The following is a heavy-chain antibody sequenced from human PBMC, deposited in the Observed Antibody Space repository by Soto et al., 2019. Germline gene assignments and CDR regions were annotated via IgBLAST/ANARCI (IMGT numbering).Heavy chain of an antibody. D-gene: IGHD2-2*01. J-gene: IGHJ3*02. V-gene: IGHV3-64*01. Sequence: GGSLRLSCAASGFTFSSYAMHWVRQAPGKGLEYVSAISSNGGSTYYANSVKGRFTISRDNSKNTLYLQMGSLRAEDMAVYYCAREGPGYCSSTSCHPNAFDIWGQGTMVTVSS. CDR3: AREGPGYCSSTSCHPNAFDI. CDR2: ISSNGGST. CDR1: GFTFSSYA.